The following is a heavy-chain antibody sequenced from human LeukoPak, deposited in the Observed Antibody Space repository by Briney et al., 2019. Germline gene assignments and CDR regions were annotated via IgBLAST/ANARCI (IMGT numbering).Heavy chain of an antibody. V-gene: IGHV6-1*01. Sequence: SQTLSLTCAISGASVSGSASWNWIRQSPSRGLEWLGRTYYRSKWYSEYATSVKSRISINADTSENQFSLQLNSVIPEDTAVYYCARDPDSSNEWGPFDPWGQGTLATVSS. CDR3: ARDPDSSNEWGPFDP. CDR1: GASVSGSAS. D-gene: IGHD1-1*01. CDR2: TYYRSKWYS. J-gene: IGHJ5*02.